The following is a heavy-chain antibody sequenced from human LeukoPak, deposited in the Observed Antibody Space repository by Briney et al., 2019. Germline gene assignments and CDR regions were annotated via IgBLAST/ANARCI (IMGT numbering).Heavy chain of an antibody. CDR1: GFTFSSYS. CDR2: ISSSSGNT. J-gene: IGHJ3*02. Sequence: GGSLRLSCAASGFTFSSYSMNWVRQAPGKGLEWVSSISSSSGNTYYADSVKGRFTISRDNSKNSLYLHMNSLRAEDTAVYYFARNPPDYDFWSGSMPYASDIWGQGTMVTVSS. V-gene: IGHV3-21*01. CDR3: ARNPPDYDFWSGSMPYASDI. D-gene: IGHD3-3*01.